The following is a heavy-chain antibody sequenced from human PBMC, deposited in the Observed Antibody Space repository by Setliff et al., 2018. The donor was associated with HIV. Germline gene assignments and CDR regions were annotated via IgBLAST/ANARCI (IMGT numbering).Heavy chain of an antibody. Sequence: SQTLSLPCAVSGGAFSGYYWTWIRQSPGRGLEWIGEVNHKGVANYSPSLMRRATISADTSKNQFSLRLSSVTAADTALYFCTRAQIAAPRPFDYWGQGTLVT. CDR2: VNHKGVA. V-gene: IGHV4-34*01. CDR1: GGAFSGYY. J-gene: IGHJ4*02. CDR3: TRAQIAAPRPFDY. D-gene: IGHD2-21*01.